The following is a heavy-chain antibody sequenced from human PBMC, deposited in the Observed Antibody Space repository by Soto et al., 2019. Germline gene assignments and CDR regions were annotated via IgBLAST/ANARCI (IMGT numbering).Heavy chain of an antibody. J-gene: IGHJ6*02. Sequence: SQTLSLTCGITGDRVSSNSAAWNWIRQSPSRGLEWLGRTYHMSKWYNDYAVSVKSRITINADTSNNQFSLQLNSVTPEDTAVYYCARDPLRAVGDYYFYGMDVWGHGPTVTVSS. CDR2: TYHMSKWYN. CDR1: GDRVSSNSAA. V-gene: IGHV6-1*01. D-gene: IGHD6-19*01. CDR3: ARDPLRAVGDYYFYGMDV.